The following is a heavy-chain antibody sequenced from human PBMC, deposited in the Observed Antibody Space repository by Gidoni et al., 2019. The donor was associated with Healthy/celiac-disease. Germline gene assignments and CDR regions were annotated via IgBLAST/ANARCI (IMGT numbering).Heavy chain of an antibody. D-gene: IGHD3-3*01. J-gene: IGHJ6*02. CDR1: GFTFRGSA. Sequence: VQLVESGGGLVQPGGSLTLSCAAYGFTFRGSAMHWVRQASGKGLGWVGQIGSKANSYATAYAASVKGRFTISRDDSKNTAYLQMNSLKTEDTAVYYCVMYDFWSGYSLTRYYGMDVWGQGTTVTVSS. CDR3: VMYDFWSGYSLTRYYGMDV. V-gene: IGHV3-73*01. CDR2: IGSKANSYAT.